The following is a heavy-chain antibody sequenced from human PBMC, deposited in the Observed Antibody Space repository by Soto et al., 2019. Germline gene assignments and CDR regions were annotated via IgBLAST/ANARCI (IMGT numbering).Heavy chain of an antibody. J-gene: IGHJ5*02. CDR1: GFTFSDYY. CDR2: ISGSGNSI. CDR3: ARDHGNWFDP. Sequence: QVQLVESGGGLVKPGGSLRLSCAASGFTFSDYYMSWIRQAPGRGLEWISYISGSGNSINYADSVKGRFTISRDNAKNALYLQMSNVIAEDTAVYYCARDHGNWFDPWGQGTLVTVSS. V-gene: IGHV3-11*01.